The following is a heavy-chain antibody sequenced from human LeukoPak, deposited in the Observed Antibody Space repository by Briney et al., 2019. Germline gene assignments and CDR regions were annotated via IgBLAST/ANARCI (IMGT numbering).Heavy chain of an antibody. V-gene: IGHV3-48*04. D-gene: IGHD4-17*01. CDR3: ARIMITVTTSDY. J-gene: IGHJ4*02. CDR1: GFTFSSYG. Sequence: GRSLRLSCAASGFTFSSYGMHWVRQAPGKGLEWLSYISSSGTTIKYADSVKGRFTISRDNAKNSLYLQVNSLRAEDTAVYYCARIMITVTTSDYWGQGTLVTVSS. CDR2: ISSSGTTI.